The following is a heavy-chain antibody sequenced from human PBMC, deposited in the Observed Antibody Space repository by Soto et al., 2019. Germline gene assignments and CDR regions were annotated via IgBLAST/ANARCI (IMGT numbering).Heavy chain of an antibody. J-gene: IGHJ3*02. CDR2: ISYDGSNK. V-gene: IGHV3-30-3*01. Sequence: GGSLRLSCAASGFTFSSYAMHWVRQAPGKGLEWVAVISYDGSNKYYADSVKGRFTISRDNSKNTLYLQMNSLRAEDTAVYYCATELATLVYARGGALDIWGQGTMVTGSS. D-gene: IGHD1-20*01. CDR3: ATELATLVYARGGALDI. CDR1: GFTFSSYA.